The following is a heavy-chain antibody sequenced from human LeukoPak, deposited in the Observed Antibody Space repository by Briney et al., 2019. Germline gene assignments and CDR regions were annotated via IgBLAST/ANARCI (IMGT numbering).Heavy chain of an antibody. CDR2: IYYSGST. J-gene: IGHJ4*02. V-gene: IGHV4-59*01. CDR1: GGSISSYY. CDR3: ARKRGDGILHCFDY. Sequence: KPSETLSLTCTVSGGSISSYYWSWIRQPPGKGLEWIGYIYYSGSTNYNPSLKSRVTISVDTSKNQFSLKLSSVTAADTAVYYCARKRGDGILHCFDYWGQGTLVTVSS. D-gene: IGHD3-3*02.